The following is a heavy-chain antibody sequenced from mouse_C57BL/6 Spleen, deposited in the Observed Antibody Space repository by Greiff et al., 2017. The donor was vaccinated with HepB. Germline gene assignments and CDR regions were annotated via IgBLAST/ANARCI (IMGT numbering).Heavy chain of an antibody. CDR1: GYTFTSYW. J-gene: IGHJ2*01. CDR2: IYPGSGST. CDR3: ARGSGSLDY. V-gene: IGHV1-55*01. Sequence: VQLQQSGAELVKPGASVKMSCKASGYTFTSYWITWVKPRPGQGLEWIGDIYPGSGSTNYNEKFKSKATLTVDTSSSTAYMQRSSLTSEDSAVYDCARGSGSLDYWGQGTTLTVSS. D-gene: IGHD1-1*01.